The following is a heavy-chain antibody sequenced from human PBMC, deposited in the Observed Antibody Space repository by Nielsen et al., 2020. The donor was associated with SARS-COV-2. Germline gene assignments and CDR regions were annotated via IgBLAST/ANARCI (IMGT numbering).Heavy chain of an antibody. J-gene: IGHJ6*02. CDR2: IYYSGST. Sequence: ESLKISCTVSGGSISSYYWSWIRQPPGKGLEWIGYIYYSGSTNYNPSLKSRVTISVDTSKNQFSLKLSSVTAADTAVYYCARRSRYFDWLPLDYYYYYGMDVWGQGTTVTVSS. D-gene: IGHD3-9*01. V-gene: IGHV4-59*01. CDR1: GGSISSYY. CDR3: ARRSRYFDWLPLDYYYYYGMDV.